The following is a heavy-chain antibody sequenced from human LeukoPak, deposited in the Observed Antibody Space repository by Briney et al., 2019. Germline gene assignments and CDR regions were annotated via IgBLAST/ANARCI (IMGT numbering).Heavy chain of an antibody. CDR2: IYPRDGST. Sequence: ASVKVSCKASGYTFTSNYIHWVRQAPGQGLEWMGMIYPRDGSTSYAQKFQGRVTVTRDTSTSTVHMELSGLRSEDTAVYYCARGDYYDSSGSSGRTIWFDPWGQGTLVTVSS. J-gene: IGHJ5*02. D-gene: IGHD3-22*01. CDR1: GYTFTSNY. V-gene: IGHV1-46*01. CDR3: ARGDYYDSSGSSGRTIWFDP.